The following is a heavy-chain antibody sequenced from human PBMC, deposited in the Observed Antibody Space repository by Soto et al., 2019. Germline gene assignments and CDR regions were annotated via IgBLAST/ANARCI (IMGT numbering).Heavy chain of an antibody. Sequence: PSETLSLTFTVSGGSISSYYWSWIRQPPGKGLEWIGYIYYSGSTNYNPSLKSRVTISVDTSKNQFSLKLSSVTAADTAVYYCARALRHVDTAMGSFDYWGQGTLVTVSS. CDR1: GGSISSYY. CDR2: IYYSGST. V-gene: IGHV4-59*01. D-gene: IGHD5-18*01. CDR3: ARALRHVDTAMGSFDY. J-gene: IGHJ4*02.